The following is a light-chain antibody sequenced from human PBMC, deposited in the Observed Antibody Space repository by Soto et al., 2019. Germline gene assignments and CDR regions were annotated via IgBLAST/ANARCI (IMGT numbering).Light chain of an antibody. J-gene: IGKJ1*01. CDR1: QSISSY. Sequence: DIQMTQSPSSLSASVGDRVTITCRASQSISSYLNWYQQKPGKAPKLLVYAASSLKSGVPSRFSGSASRTEFTLSISSLQPDDFATYYCQQYKDYWTFGQGTKVDIK. CDR3: QQYKDYWT. CDR2: AAS. V-gene: IGKV1-39*01.